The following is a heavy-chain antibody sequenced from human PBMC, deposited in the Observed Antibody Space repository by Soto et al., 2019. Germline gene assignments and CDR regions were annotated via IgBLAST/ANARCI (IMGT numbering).Heavy chain of an antibody. D-gene: IGHD3-9*01. V-gene: IGHV3-21*02. CDR1: GFTFSLYA. CDR3: TSPLRYFDWL. J-gene: IGHJ4*02. CDR2: ISGSGNYI. Sequence: EVQLVESGGGLVEPGGSLRLSCAASGFTFSLYAMNWVRQVPGKGLEWLSFISGSGNYIYYADSVKGRFTISRNNAKNSLYLQMNNLRVEDAAVYYCTSPLRYFDWLWGQGTLVTVSS.